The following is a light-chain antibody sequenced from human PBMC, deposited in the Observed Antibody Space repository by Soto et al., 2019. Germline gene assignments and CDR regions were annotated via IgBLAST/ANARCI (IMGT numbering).Light chain of an antibody. Sequence: IQMTQSPSTLSASVGDRVTFTCRASQSISTWLAWYQQKPGKAPKLLIYKASTLEVGVPSRFSGSGSGTEFTLTISTLQPADFATYYCQQYYTSWTFGQGTKVEIK. V-gene: IGKV1-5*03. CDR3: QQYYTSWT. CDR2: KAS. CDR1: QSISTW. J-gene: IGKJ1*01.